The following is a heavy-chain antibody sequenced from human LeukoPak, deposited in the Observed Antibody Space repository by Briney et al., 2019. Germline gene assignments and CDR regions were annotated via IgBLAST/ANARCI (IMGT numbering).Heavy chain of an antibody. J-gene: IGHJ4*02. D-gene: IGHD4-17*01. CDR3: AKHGYETTVNSPDY. CDR2: ISGSGGST. Sequence: SGGSLRLSCAASGFTFSSYAMSWVRQAPGKGLEWVSAISGSGGSTYYADSVKGRFTISRDNSKNTLYLQMNSLRAEDTAVYYCAKHGYETTVNSPDYWGQGTLVTVSS. V-gene: IGHV3-23*01. CDR1: GFTFSSYA.